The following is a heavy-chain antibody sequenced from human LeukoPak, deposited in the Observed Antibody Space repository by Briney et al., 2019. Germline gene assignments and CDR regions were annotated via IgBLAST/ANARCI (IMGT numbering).Heavy chain of an antibody. CDR1: GYTFTSYD. CDR3: AKGPPYSSSWGAAPFDY. D-gene: IGHD6-13*01. J-gene: IGHJ4*02. Sequence: ASVKVSCKASGYTFTSYDINWVRQATGQGLEWMGWMNPNSGNTGYAQKFQGRVTMTRNTSISTAYMELSSLRSEDTAVYYCAKGPPYSSSWGAAPFDYWGQGTLVTVSS. V-gene: IGHV1-8*01. CDR2: MNPNSGNT.